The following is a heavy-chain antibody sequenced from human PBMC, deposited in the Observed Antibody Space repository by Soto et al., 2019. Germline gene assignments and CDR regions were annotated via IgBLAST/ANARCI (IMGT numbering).Heavy chain of an antibody. D-gene: IGHD6-6*01. CDR3: ATARSSSAYYYGMDV. CDR1: GGTFSSYA. Sequence: QVQLVQSGVEVKKPGSSVKVSCKASGGTFSSYAISWVRQAPGQGLEWMGGIIPIFGTADYAQRFQGRVTITADESTSTAYMELTSLRSEDTAVYYCATARSSSAYYYGMDVWGQGTKVTLSS. V-gene: IGHV1-69*12. CDR2: IIPIFGTA. J-gene: IGHJ6*02.